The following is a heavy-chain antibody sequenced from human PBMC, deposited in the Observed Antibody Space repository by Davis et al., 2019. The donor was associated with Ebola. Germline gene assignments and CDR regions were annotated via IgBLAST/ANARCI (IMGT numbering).Heavy chain of an antibody. CDR3: AREAYSNYYYYGMDV. CDR1: GYTFTSYY. J-gene: IGHJ6*02. Sequence: ASVKVSCKASGYTFTSYYIHWVRQAPGQGLEWMGAIKPSSGIIDYAQKFQGRVTVTTDTSTSTAYMELRSLRSDDTAVYYCAREAYSNYYYYGMDVWGQGTTVTVSS. D-gene: IGHD4-11*01. V-gene: IGHV1-46*01. CDR2: IKPSSGII.